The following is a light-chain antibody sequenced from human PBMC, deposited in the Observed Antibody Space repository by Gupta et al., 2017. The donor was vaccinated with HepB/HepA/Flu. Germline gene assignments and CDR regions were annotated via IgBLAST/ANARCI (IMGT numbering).Light chain of an antibody. CDR1: QSISSW. J-gene: IGKJ1*01. CDR3: EQHTSYSPT. Sequence: DIQMTQSPSTLSASVGDRVTITCRASQSISSWLAWYQQKPGEAPKLLIYKASNLQSGVPSRFSASGSGTEFTLTISSLQPDDFATYYCEQHTSYSPTFGQGTKLEIK. CDR2: KAS. V-gene: IGKV1-5*03.